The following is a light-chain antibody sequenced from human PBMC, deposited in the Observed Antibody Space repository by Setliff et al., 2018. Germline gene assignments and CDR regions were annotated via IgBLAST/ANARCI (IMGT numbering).Light chain of an antibody. V-gene: IGLV2-14*01. CDR3: TSYTSTARV. Sequence: QSALTRPASVSGSPGQSITISCTGTSSDIGGYNYVSWYQQHSGKAPKLMIYEVSNRPSGVSNRFSGSKSGNTASLTISGLQAGDEADYYCTSYTSTARVFGTGTKVTVL. CDR2: EVS. CDR1: SSDIGGYNY. J-gene: IGLJ1*01.